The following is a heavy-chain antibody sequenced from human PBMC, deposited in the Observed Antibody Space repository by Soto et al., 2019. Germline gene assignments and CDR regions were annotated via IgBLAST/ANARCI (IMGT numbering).Heavy chain of an antibody. V-gene: IGHV1-3*01. J-gene: IGHJ3*02. CDR2: INAGNDNT. CDR3: ARVKYYYDSSGYSQADAFDI. D-gene: IGHD3-22*01. Sequence: GASVKVSCKASGYTFTSYAMHWVRQAPGQRLERMGWINAGNDNTKYSQKFQGRVTITRDTSASTAYMELSSLRSEDTAVYYCARVKYYYDSSGYSQADAFDIWGQGTMVTVSS. CDR1: GYTFTSYA.